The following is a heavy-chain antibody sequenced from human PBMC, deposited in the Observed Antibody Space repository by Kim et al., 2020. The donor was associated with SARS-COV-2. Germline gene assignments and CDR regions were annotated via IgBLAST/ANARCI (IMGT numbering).Heavy chain of an antibody. D-gene: IGHD1-26*01. CDR1: GGSISSYY. CDR2: IYTSGST. J-gene: IGHJ6*02. Sequence: SETLSLTCTVSGGSISSYYWSWIRQPAGKGLEWIGRIYTSGSTNYNPSLKSRVTMSVDTSKNQFSLKLSSVTAADTAVYYCARDSPPGGWELLSTSYGMDVWGQGTTVTVSS. CDR3: ARDSPPGGWELLSTSYGMDV. V-gene: IGHV4-4*07.